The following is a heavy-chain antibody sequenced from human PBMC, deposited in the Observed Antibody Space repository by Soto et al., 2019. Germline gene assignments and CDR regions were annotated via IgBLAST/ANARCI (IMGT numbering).Heavy chain of an antibody. D-gene: IGHD6-6*01. CDR2: ISGSGGST. CDR3: AKDTRYSSSSEEDY. CDR1: GFTFSSYA. J-gene: IGHJ4*02. Sequence: PGGSLRLCCAASGFTFSSYAMSWVRQAPGKGLEWVSAISGSGGSTYYADSVKGRFTISRDNSKNTLYLQMNSLRAEDTAVYYCAKDTRYSSSSEEDYWGQGTLVTVSS. V-gene: IGHV3-23*01.